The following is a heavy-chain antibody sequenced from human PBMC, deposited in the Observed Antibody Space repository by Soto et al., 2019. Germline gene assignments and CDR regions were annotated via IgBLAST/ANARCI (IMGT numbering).Heavy chain of an antibody. CDR2: ISYDGSNT. V-gene: IGHV3-30*18. Sequence: QVQLVESGGGVVQPGRSLRLSCVASGFTFSSYGMHWVRQAPGKGLEWVAIISYDGSNTYYADSVKGRFTISRDNSKNXXYXXMNSLRAEDTSVYYCAKEGGLSGSYYISSSYYFDYWGQGTLVTVSS. CDR3: AKEGGLSGSYYISSSYYFDY. CDR1: GFTFSSYG. J-gene: IGHJ4*02. D-gene: IGHD1-26*01.